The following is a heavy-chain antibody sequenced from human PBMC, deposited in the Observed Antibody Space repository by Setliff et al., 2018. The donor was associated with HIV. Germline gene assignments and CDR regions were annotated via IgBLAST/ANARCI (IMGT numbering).Heavy chain of an antibody. D-gene: IGHD5-12*01. Sequence: KVSCKVSGDTFNNYGLNWVRQAPGQGLEWMGGIIPIFKSADYAQKFQGRVTITTDESTSTAYMDLSSLKSEDTAIYYCARTSGDAYNYEGAFDVWGQGTLVT. J-gene: IGHJ3*01. CDR2: IIPIFKSA. CDR1: GDTFNNYG. CDR3: ARTSGDAYNYEGAFDV. V-gene: IGHV1-69*05.